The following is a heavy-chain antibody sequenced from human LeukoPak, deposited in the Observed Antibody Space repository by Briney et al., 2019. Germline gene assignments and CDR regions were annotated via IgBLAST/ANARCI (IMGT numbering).Heavy chain of an antibody. V-gene: IGHV3-66*01. Sequence: GGSLRLSCAASEFSVGSNYMTWVRQAPGKGLEWVSLIYSGGSTYYADSVKGRFTISRDNSKNTLYLQMNSLRAEDTAVYYCARVCATHDALDIWGPGTMVTVSS. D-gene: IGHD2-15*01. J-gene: IGHJ3*02. CDR2: IYSGGST. CDR1: EFSVGSNY. CDR3: ARVCATHDALDI.